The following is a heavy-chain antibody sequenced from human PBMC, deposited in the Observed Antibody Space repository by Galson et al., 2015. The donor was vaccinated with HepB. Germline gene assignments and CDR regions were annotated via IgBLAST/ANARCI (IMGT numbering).Heavy chain of an antibody. V-gene: IGHV3-74*01. CDR2: IDPDGTTI. CDR1: GFMFRTYW. CDR3: VRDSGTYPGYYDF. D-gene: IGHD1-26*01. Sequence: LRLSCAASGFMFRTYWMQWVRQAPGEGLVWVSLIDPDGTTIDYADSVRGRFSISGDNAKNTMSLQMNSLRVEDMGVYYCVRDSGTYPGYYDFWGQGTLVTVSS. J-gene: IGHJ4*02.